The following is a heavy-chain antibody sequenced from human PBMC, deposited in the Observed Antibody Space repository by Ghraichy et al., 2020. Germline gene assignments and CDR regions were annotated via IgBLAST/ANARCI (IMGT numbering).Heavy chain of an antibody. CDR3: ARGSRVVRFFYYDGMDV. D-gene: IGHD4-23*01. J-gene: IGHJ6*02. Sequence: GALNISCVGSGFTFSSYSMNWVRQSPGKGLEWVSYITSSSSFISYADSVKGRFTISRDNAHNSLYLQMNSLRDDDTAVYFCARGSRVVRFFYYDGMDVWGQGTTVTVSS. CDR1: GFTFSSYS. V-gene: IGHV3-48*02. CDR2: ITSSSSFI.